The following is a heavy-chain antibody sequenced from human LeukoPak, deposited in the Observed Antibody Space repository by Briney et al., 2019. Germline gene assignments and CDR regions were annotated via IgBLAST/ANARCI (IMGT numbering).Heavy chain of an antibody. V-gene: IGHV3-21*01. CDR3: ARATYSGSYYSAFDI. D-gene: IGHD1-26*01. Sequence: PGGSLRLSCAASGFTFSSYSMNWVRQAPGKGLGWVSSISSSSSYIYYADSVKGRFTISRDNAKNSLYLQMNSLRAEDTAVYYCARATYSGSYYSAFDIWGQGTMVTVSS. CDR1: GFTFSSYS. J-gene: IGHJ3*02. CDR2: ISSSSSYI.